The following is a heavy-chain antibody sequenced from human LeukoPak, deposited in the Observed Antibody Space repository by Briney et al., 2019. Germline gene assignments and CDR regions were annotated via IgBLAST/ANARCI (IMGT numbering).Heavy chain of an antibody. V-gene: IGHV1-2*02. J-gene: IGHJ5*02. CDR1: GYTFTGYY. CDR2: INPNSGGT. Sequence: ASVKVSCKASGYTFTGYYMHWVRQAPGQGLEWMGWINPNSGGTNYAQKFQGRVTMTRDTSISTGYMELSRLRSDDTAVYYCARGVRFLGEYNWFDPWGQGTLVTVSS. D-gene: IGHD3-3*01. CDR3: ARGVRFLGEYNWFDP.